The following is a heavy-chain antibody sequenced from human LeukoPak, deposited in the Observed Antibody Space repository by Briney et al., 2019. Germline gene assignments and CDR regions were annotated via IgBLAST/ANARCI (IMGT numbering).Heavy chain of an antibody. D-gene: IGHD6-19*01. CDR2: ISYDGSNK. Sequence: PGGSQRLSCAASGFTFSSYGMHWVRQAPGKGLEWVAVISYDGSNKYYADSVKGRFTISRDNSKNTLYLQMNSLRAEDTAVYYCAKSGYSSGWPYYYGMDVWGKGATVTVSS. CDR3: AKSGYSSGWPYYYGMDV. J-gene: IGHJ6*04. CDR1: GFTFSSYG. V-gene: IGHV3-30*18.